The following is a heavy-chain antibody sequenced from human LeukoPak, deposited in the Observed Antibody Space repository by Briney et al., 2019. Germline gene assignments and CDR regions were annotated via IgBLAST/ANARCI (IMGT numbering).Heavy chain of an antibody. CDR1: GFTFSSYS. J-gene: IGHJ6*03. CDR3: AREGYSSLSMSGYYYYMDV. Sequence: GGSLRLSCAASGFTFSSYSMNWVRQAPGKGLEWVSYISSSSSTIYYADSVKGRFTISRDNAKNSLYLQMNSLRAEDTAVYYCAREGYSSLSMSGYYYYMDVWGKGTTVTVSS. CDR2: ISSSSSTI. D-gene: IGHD6-6*01. V-gene: IGHV3-48*01.